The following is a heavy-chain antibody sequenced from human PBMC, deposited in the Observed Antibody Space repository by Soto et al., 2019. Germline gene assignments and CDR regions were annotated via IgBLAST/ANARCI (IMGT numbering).Heavy chain of an antibody. D-gene: IGHD2-15*01. V-gene: IGHV2-26*01. J-gene: IGHJ5*02. CDR2: IFSNDER. CDR3: AQTEDGGRSRTPAGWFDA. CDR1: GFSLSNAGMG. Sequence: QVTLKESGPVLVNPTETLTLTCTVSGFSLSNAGMGVSWIRQPPGKALEWLAHIFSNDERRFSTSLKNRLTISKDTFSSQVVLIMTNMDPVDTATYYCAQTEDGGRSRTPAGWFDAWGQGTLVTVSS.